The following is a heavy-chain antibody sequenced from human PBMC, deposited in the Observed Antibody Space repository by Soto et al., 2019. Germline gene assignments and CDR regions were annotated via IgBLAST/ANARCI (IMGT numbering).Heavy chain of an antibody. CDR3: ARDVLRYFDWFNSFDY. D-gene: IGHD3-9*01. CDR1: GGTFSSYA. Sequence: ASVKVSCKASGGTFSSYAISWVRQAPGQGLEWMGWIIASYGNTKYAQKFQGRVTITRDTSASTAYMELSSLRSEDTAVYYCARDVLRYFDWFNSFDYWGQGTLVTVSS. CDR2: IIASYGNT. V-gene: IGHV1-3*01. J-gene: IGHJ4*02.